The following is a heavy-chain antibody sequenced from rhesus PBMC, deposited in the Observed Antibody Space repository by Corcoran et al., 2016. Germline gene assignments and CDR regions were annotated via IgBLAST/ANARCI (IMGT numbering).Heavy chain of an antibody. CDR1: GGSISSSNW. V-gene: IGHV4S7*01. Sequence: QVQLQESGPGLVKPSETLSLTCAVSGGSISSSNWWSWIRQSPGTGLEWIGYIYGGRGSTSYNPSLKSRVTISTDTSKNQFSLKLSSVTAADTAVYYCARRLATVTLSYFDYWGQGVLVTVSS. D-gene: IGHD5-36*02. J-gene: IGHJ4*01. CDR2: IYGGRGST. CDR3: ARRLATVTLSYFDY.